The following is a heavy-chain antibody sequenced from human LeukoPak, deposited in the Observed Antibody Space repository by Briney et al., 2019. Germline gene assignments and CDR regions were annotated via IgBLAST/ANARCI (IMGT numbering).Heavy chain of an antibody. D-gene: IGHD4-11*01. J-gene: IGHJ4*02. CDR3: ARDQYSTGGFDY. CDR2: INTDGSST. V-gene: IGHV3-74*01. Sequence: GGSLRLSCAASGFTFSSYWMHWVRQAPGKGLVWVSRINTDGSSTNYADSVKGRFTISRDNAKNTLYLQMNSLRAEDTAVYYCARDQYSTGGFDYWGQGTLVTVSS. CDR1: GFTFSSYW.